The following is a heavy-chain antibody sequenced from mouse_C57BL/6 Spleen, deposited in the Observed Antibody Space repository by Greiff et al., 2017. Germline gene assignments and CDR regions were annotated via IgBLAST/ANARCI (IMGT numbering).Heavy chain of an antibody. CDR1: GYTFTSYW. CDR2: IYPGSGST. Sequence: QVQLQQPGAELVKPGASVKMSCKASGYTFTSYWITWVKQRPGQGLEWIGDIYPGSGSTNYNEKFKSKATLTVDTSSSTAYMQLSSLTSEDSAVYYCAKGNDGPGGNYAMDYWGQGTSGTVSS. J-gene: IGHJ4*01. D-gene: IGHD2-3*01. V-gene: IGHV1-55*01. CDR3: AKGNDGPGGNYAMDY.